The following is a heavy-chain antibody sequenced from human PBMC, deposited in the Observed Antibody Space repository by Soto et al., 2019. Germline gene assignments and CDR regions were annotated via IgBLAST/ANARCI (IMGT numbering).Heavy chain of an antibody. Sequence: QVQLMQSGNEVKKPGASVTVSCKASGYTFANYGISWVRQAPGQGLEWMGWISGNNGATNFAPKVQDRITMTLDTSTGVASMALRSLRSDAPAIYYCVRDLKYLRVTGNWFDSWDQATLVTVSS. CDR3: VRDLKYLRVTGNWFDS. J-gene: IGHJ5*01. D-gene: IGHD2-2*01. V-gene: IGHV1-18*04. CDR2: ISGNNGAT. CDR1: GYTFANYG.